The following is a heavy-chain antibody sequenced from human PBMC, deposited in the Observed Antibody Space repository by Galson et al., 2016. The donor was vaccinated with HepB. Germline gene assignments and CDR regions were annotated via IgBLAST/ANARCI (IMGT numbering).Heavy chain of an antibody. V-gene: IGHV3-30*04. CDR3: ARASYQILFIDAFDV. D-gene: IGHD2-15*01. CDR1: GFSFSSYT. CDR2: MSFDEYTK. J-gene: IGHJ3*01. Sequence: SLRLSCAASGFSFSSYTMHWVRQAPGKGPEWVAAMSFDEYTKSYADSVRGRFTIPRDNSKNTLLLQISSLRVEDTAMYYCARASYQILFIDAFDVWGQGTRVTVS.